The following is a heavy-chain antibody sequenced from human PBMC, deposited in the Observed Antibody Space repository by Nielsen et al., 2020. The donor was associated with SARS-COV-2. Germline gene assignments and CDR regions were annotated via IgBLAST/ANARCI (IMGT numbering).Heavy chain of an antibody. D-gene: IGHD3-10*01. CDR2: INPSGGST. CDR1: GYTFTGYY. V-gene: IGHV1-46*01. Sequence: ASVKVSCKASGYTFTGYYMHWVRQAPGQGLEWMGIINPSGGSTSYAQKFQGRVTMTRDTSTSTVYMELSSLRSEDTAVYYCARDRIDAMETMVRGVIISSGFDPWGQGTLVTVSS. J-gene: IGHJ5*02. CDR3: ARDRIDAMETMVRGVIISSGFDP.